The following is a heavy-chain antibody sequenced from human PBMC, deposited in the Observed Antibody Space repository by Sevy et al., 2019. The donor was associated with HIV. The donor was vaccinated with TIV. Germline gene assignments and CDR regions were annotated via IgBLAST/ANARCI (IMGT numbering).Heavy chain of an antibody. CDR3: AREAYSYDFPNYYGLDD. D-gene: IGHD5-18*01. CDR1: GFTFSSHW. CDR2: INRDGSQK. V-gene: IGHV3-7*01. J-gene: IGHJ6*02. Sequence: GGSLRLSCAASGFTFSSHWMAWVRQAPGKGLEWVANINRDGSQKNHVDSVKGRFTISRDNAKNLLYLQVSSLRPEDTAVYYCAREAYSYDFPNYYGLDDWGQGTTLTVSS.